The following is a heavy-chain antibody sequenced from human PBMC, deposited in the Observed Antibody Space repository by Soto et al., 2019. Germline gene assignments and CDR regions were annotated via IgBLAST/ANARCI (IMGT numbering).Heavy chain of an antibody. CDR3: TTKIQQLWSSYYYGMDV. D-gene: IGHD5-18*01. V-gene: IGHV3-15*07. Sequence: EVQLVESGGGLVKPGGSLRLSCAASGFTFSNAWMNWVRQAPGKGLEWVGRIKSKTDGGTTDYAAPVKGRFTISRDASKNTQYLKMNRLKAEDTVLYYCTTKIQQLWSSYYYGMDVWGQGTTVTVSS. CDR2: IKSKTDGGTT. J-gene: IGHJ6*02. CDR1: GFTFSNAW.